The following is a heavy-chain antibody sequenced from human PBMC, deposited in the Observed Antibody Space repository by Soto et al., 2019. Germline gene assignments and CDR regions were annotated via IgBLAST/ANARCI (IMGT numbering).Heavy chain of an antibody. CDR2: IYYSGST. V-gene: IGHV4-59*01. CDR1: GGSIYTYY. J-gene: IGHJ6*02. Sequence: SETLSLTCNVSGGSIYTYYWNWIRQSPGKGLEWIGYIYYSGSTNYNPSLKSRVTISVDTSKNQFSLKLSSVTAADTAVYYCARVGYSYGYVYYYGMDVWGQGTTVTVSS. CDR3: ARVGYSYGYVYYYGMDV. D-gene: IGHD5-18*01.